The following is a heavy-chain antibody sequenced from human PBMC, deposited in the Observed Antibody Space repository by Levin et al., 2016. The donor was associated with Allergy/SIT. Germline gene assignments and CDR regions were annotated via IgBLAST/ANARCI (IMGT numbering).Heavy chain of an antibody. D-gene: IGHD3-22*01. J-gene: IGHJ4*02. Sequence: WIRQPPGKGLEWIGYIYYAGSTYYNPSLKSRVTMSVDMSKNQFSLKLTSVTAADTAVYSCARGTYYDTSNYYPPLYFDYWGRGTLVTVSS. CDR2: IYYAGST. CDR3: ARGTYYDTSNYYPPLYFDY. V-gene: IGHV4-31*02.